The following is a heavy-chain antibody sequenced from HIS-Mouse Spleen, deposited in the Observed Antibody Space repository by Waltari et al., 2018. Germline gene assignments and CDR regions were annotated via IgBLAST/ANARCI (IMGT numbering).Heavy chain of an antibody. V-gene: IGHV3-30-3*01. J-gene: IGHJ4*02. CDR1: GFTFSSYA. Sequence: QVQLVESGGGVVQPGRSLRLSCAASGFTFSSYAMPCVRQAPGKGLEWVAVISYDGSNKYYADSVKGRFTISRDNSKNTLYLQMNSLRAEDTAVYYCARDHRNNWAIRDWGQGTLVTVSS. CDR3: ARDHRNNWAIRD. D-gene: IGHD1-20*01. CDR2: ISYDGSNK.